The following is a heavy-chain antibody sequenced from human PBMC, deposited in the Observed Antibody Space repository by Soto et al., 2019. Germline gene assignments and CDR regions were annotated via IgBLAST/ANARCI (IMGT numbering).Heavy chain of an antibody. Sequence: SETLSLTCTVSGDSISDYYWSWIRQAPGKGLEWIGYAYYTGRADYNPSLKSRVSMSVDTSKNQFSLKLSSVTAADTAVYYCAREAKGYCSGGRCYPDWFDPWGQGTLVTVSS. V-gene: IGHV4-59*12. D-gene: IGHD2-15*01. J-gene: IGHJ5*02. CDR1: GDSISDYY. CDR2: AYYTGRA. CDR3: AREAKGYCSGGRCYPDWFDP.